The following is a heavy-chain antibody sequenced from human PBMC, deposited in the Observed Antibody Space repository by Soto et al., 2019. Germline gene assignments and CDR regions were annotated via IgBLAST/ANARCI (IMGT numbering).Heavy chain of an antibody. CDR2: IYYSGST. Sequence: TSETLSLTCTVSGGSISSSSYYWGWIRQPPGKGLEWIGSIYYSGSTYYNPSLKSRVTISVDTSKNQFSLKLSSVTAADTAVYYCARRSIAARRGIYNWFDPWGQGTLVTVPQ. CDR1: GGSISSSSYY. CDR3: ARRSIAARRGIYNWFDP. V-gene: IGHV4-39*01. D-gene: IGHD6-6*01. J-gene: IGHJ5*02.